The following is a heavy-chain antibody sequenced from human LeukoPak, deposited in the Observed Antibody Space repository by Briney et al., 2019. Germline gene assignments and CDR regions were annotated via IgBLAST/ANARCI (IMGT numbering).Heavy chain of an antibody. Sequence: GGSLRLSCAASGFTFSTYAVNWVRQAPGKGLEWVSAISGSGGSTYYADSVKGRFTISRDNSKNTLYLQMNSLRAEDTAVYYCAKDSSLLRFLEWPGYMDVWGKGTTVTVSS. D-gene: IGHD3-3*01. CDR1: GFTFSTYA. CDR2: ISGSGGST. V-gene: IGHV3-23*01. CDR3: AKDSSLLRFLEWPGYMDV. J-gene: IGHJ6*03.